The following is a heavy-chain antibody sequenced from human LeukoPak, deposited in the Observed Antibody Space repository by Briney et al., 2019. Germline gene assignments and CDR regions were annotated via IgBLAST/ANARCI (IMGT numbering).Heavy chain of an antibody. J-gene: IGHJ4*02. D-gene: IGHD6-19*01. CDR2: ISVYNGNT. CDR3: ARGGSGWSRDY. CDR1: GYTFTSYG. V-gene: IGHV1-18*01. Sequence: ASVKVSCKASGYTFTSYGISWVRQAPGQGLEWMGWISVYNGNTNYAQKLQGRVTLTTDTSTNTAYMELTSLRSDDTAVYYCARGGSGWSRDYWGQGTLVTVSS.